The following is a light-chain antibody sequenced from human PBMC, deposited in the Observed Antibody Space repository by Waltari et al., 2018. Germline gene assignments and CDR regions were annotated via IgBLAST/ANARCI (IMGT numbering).Light chain of an antibody. J-gene: IGLJ2*01. Sequence: QSVLTQPPSMSGAPGQRVAISRTGSSSNIDAYYVQWFQHLPGTAPKLLIFENDKRPSGVSGRFSGSQSGSSASLTITGLQSEDEADYYCLSYDKNLNTVLFGGGTRLTVL. CDR3: LSYDKNLNTVL. CDR2: END. V-gene: IGLV1-40*01. CDR1: SSNIDAYY.